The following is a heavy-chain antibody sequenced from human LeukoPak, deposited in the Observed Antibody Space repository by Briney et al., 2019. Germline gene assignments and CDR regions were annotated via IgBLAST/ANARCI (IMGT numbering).Heavy chain of an antibody. CDR1: GGSISSYY. V-gene: IGHV4-59*08. D-gene: IGHD2-8*01. Sequence: NPSETLSLTCTVSGGSISSYYWSWIRQPPGKGLEWIGFIYYSGSTNYNPSLKSRDTISVDTSKNQFSLNLSSVTAADTAIYYCARLKDGVFGPWGQGTLVTVSS. J-gene: IGHJ5*02. CDR2: IYYSGST. CDR3: ARLKDGVFGP.